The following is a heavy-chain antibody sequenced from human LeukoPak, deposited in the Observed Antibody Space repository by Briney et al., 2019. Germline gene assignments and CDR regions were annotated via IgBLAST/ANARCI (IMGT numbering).Heavy chain of an antibody. D-gene: IGHD6-6*01. J-gene: IGHJ4*02. CDR3: ARADSSGSDY. CDR2: IYYSGST. Sequence: PSETLSLTCTVSGGSISSGGYYWRWIRQHPGKGLEWIGYIYYSGSTYYNPSLKSRVTISVDTSKNQFSLKLSSVTAADTAVYYCARADSSGSDYWGQGTLVTVSS. V-gene: IGHV4-31*03. CDR1: GGSISSGGYY.